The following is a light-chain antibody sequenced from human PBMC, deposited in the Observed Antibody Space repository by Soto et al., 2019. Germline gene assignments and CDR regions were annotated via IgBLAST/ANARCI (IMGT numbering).Light chain of an antibody. CDR1: QSVSSY. Sequence: EIVLTQSPANLSLSPGERATLSCRASQSVSSYLAWYQQKPGQAPRLLIYDASNRATGIPARFSGSGSGTDFTLTISSLYPEDFAVYYCQQRSNWPPLTFGGGTKVEIK. CDR3: QQRSNWPPLT. J-gene: IGKJ4*01. CDR2: DAS. V-gene: IGKV3-11*01.